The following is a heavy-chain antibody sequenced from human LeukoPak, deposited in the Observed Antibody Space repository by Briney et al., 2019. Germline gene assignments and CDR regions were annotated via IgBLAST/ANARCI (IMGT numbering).Heavy chain of an antibody. D-gene: IGHD3-10*01. Sequence: ASVKVSCKASGYTFTSYGISWVRQAPGQGLEWMGWISAYNGNTNYAQKLQGRVTMTTDTSTSTAYMELRSLRSDDTAVYYCARVVGYYGSGAGGWFDPWGQGTLVTVSS. V-gene: IGHV1-18*01. CDR2: ISAYNGNT. CDR1: GYTFTSYG. CDR3: ARVVGYYGSGAGGWFDP. J-gene: IGHJ5*02.